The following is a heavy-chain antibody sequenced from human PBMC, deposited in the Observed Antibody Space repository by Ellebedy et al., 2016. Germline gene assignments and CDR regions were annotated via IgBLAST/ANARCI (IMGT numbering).Heavy chain of an antibody. CDR2: IFSNDEK. CDR1: GFSLSNARMG. D-gene: IGHD3-9*01. CDR3: ARRIIGYDILTGPRDAFDI. J-gene: IGHJ3*02. Sequence: SGPTLVXPTETLTLTCTVSGFSLSNARMGVSWIRQPPGKALEWLAHIFSNDEKSYSTSLKSRLTISKDTSKSQVVLTMTNMDPVDTATYYCARRIIGYDILTGPRDAFDIWGQGTMVTVSS. V-gene: IGHV2-26*01.